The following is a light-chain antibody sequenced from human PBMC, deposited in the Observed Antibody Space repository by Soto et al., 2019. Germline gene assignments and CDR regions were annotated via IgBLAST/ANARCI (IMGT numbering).Light chain of an antibody. CDR1: SSDVGGYGY. Sequence: QSALTQPASVSGSPGQSITISCTGTSSDVGGYGYVSWYQHHPGKAPKLIIYEVSNRPSGVSNRFSGSKSGNTASLTISGLQAEDEAVYYCTSYTASSTLIFGGGTKVTVL. J-gene: IGLJ2*01. CDR3: TSYTASSTLI. V-gene: IGLV2-14*01. CDR2: EVS.